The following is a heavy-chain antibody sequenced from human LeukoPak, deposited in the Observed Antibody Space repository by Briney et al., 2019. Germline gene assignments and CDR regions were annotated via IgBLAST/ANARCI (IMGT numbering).Heavy chain of an antibody. V-gene: IGHV3-23*01. CDR3: ATVNRIAAPT. J-gene: IGHJ5*02. CDR1: GFTFSAFW. D-gene: IGHD1-14*01. CDR2: ISGSGGST. Sequence: PGGSLRLSCAASGFTFSAFWMHWVRQAPGKGLEWVSAISGSGGSTYYADSVKGRFTISRDNSKNTLYLQMNSLRAEDTAVYYCATVNRIAAPTWGQGTLVTVSS.